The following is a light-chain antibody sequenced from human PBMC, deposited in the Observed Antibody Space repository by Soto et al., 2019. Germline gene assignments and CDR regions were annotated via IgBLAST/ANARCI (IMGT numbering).Light chain of an antibody. CDR1: QSVSSSY. CDR2: GAS. Sequence: EIVLTQSPGTLSLSPGERATLSCRASQSVSSSYLAWYQQKPGQAPRLLIYGASSRATGIPDRFSGSGSGTEFTLTVSRLEPEDFAVYYCQQYGSSPSFPFGQGTKLEIK. J-gene: IGKJ2*01. V-gene: IGKV3-20*01. CDR3: QQYGSSPSFP.